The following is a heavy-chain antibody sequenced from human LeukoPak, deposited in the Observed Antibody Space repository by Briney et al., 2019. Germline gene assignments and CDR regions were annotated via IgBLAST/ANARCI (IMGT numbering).Heavy chain of an antibody. J-gene: IGHJ6*03. Sequence: PSETLSLTCTVSGGAISYYYWNWIRQPPGKGLEWIGHIYYTGNTNYNPSLKSRVTISVDTSKNQFSLKLSSVTAADTAVYYCASSYSIYYMDVWGKGTTVTVSS. D-gene: IGHD1-26*01. CDR3: ASSYSIYYMDV. CDR2: IYYTGNT. V-gene: IGHV4-59*01. CDR1: GGAISYYY.